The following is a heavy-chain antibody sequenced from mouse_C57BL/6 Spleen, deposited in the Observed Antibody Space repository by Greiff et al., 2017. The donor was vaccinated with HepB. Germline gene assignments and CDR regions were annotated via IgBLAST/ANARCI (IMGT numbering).Heavy chain of an antibody. CDR1: GYTFTDYY. V-gene: IGHV1-19*01. D-gene: IGHD3-1*01. CDR3: ARSGGLLGYFDV. CDR2: INPYNGGT. Sequence: VQLKESGPVLVKPGASVKMSCKASGYTFTDYYMNWVKQSHGKSLEWIGVINPYNGGTSYNQKFKGKATLTVDKSSSTAYMELNSLTSEDSAVYYCARSGGLLGYFDVWGTGTTVTVSS. J-gene: IGHJ1*03.